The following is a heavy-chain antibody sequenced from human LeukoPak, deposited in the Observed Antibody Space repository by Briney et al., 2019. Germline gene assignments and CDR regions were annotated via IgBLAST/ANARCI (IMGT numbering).Heavy chain of an antibody. V-gene: IGHV3-7*01. Sequence: PGGSLRLSCAASGFTFSSYAMSWVRQAPGKGLECVAIIKQDGSEKYYVDSVKGRFTISRDNAKNSLYLQMNSLRAEDTAVYYCARLGQLLSFHFDYWGQGTLVTVSS. J-gene: IGHJ4*02. CDR1: GFTFSSYA. D-gene: IGHD2-2*01. CDR2: IKQDGSEK. CDR3: ARLGQLLSFHFDY.